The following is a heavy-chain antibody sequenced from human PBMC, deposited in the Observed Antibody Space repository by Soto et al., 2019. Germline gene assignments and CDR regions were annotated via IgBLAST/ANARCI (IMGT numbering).Heavy chain of an antibody. CDR3: ARERGYDYSNYVTYYYYMDV. D-gene: IGHD4-4*01. CDR2: INHSGST. Sequence: SETLSLTCAVYGGSFSGYYWSWIRQPPGKGLEWIGEINHSGSTNYNPSLKSRVTISVDTSKNQFSLKLSSVTAADTAVYYCARERGYDYSNYVTYYYYMDVWGKGTTVTVSS. CDR1: GGSFSGYY. J-gene: IGHJ6*03. V-gene: IGHV4-34*01.